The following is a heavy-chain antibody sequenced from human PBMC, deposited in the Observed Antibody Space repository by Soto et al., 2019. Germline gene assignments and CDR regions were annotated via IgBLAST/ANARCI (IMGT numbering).Heavy chain of an antibody. CDR3: TRGRRENSLNDGYFGY. Sequence: QVQLVQSGAEVKKPGSSVKVSCKAPGGTFSSYSINWVRQAPGQGLEWMGRVVPKIGNINFVRKFQGRLTLPADNSTRTAFLELSSMRPADTAVYYCTRGRRENSLNDGYFGYWGQGTHFAVSS. V-gene: IGHV1-69*02. CDR2: VVPKIGNI. CDR1: GGTFSSYS. D-gene: IGHD1-20*01. J-gene: IGHJ4*02.